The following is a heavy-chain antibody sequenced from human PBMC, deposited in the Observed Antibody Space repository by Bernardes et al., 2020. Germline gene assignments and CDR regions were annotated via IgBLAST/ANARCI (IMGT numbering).Heavy chain of an antibody. CDR3: ARGVGGNYFTGFDY. CDR1: GFTFISYA. V-gene: IGHV3-30*01. CDR2: ISYDGSNK. D-gene: IGHD1-26*01. J-gene: IGHJ4*02. Sequence: GGSLRLSCAASGFTFISYAMHWVRQAPGKGLEWVAVISYDGSNKYYADSVKGRFTISRDNSKNTLYLQMNSLRAEDTAVYYCARGVGGNYFTGFDYWGQGTLVTVSS.